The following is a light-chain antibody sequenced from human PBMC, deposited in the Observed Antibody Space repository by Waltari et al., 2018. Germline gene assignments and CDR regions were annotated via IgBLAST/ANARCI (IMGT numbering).Light chain of an antibody. CDR1: SSDVGGYDY. J-gene: IGLJ2*01. CDR3: SSYKSRSTS. Sequence: QSALTQPASVSGSPGQSITISCTGTSSDVGGYDYVSWYQQHPGNAPKLMIYDVTNRPSGVSNRFSGSKSGNTASLTISGLQAEDEADDYCSSYKSRSTSFGGGTKLTVL. CDR2: DVT. V-gene: IGLV2-14*01.